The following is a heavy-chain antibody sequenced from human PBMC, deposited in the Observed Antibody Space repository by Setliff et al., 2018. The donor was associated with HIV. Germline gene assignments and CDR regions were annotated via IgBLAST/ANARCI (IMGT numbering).Heavy chain of an antibody. CDR2: IQQDGGDK. Sequence: GGSLRLSCAASGFTFSSYWMNWVRQAPGMGLEWVANIQQDGGDKYFVDSAKGRFTISRDNAKDSMFLQMNSLRGEDTAVYYCARVRLYNTALDYWGQGTLVTVSS. V-gene: IGHV3-7*01. D-gene: IGHD3-3*01. CDR1: GFTFSSYW. J-gene: IGHJ4*02. CDR3: ARVRLYNTALDY.